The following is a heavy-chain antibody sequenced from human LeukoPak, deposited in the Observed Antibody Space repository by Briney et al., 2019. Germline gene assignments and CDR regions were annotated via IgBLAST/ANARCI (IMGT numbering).Heavy chain of an antibody. J-gene: IGHJ4*02. D-gene: IGHD4-23*01. V-gene: IGHV4-39*07. CDR1: GGSISSSSYY. CDR2: IYYSGST. CDR3: ARGPPPYGGNSETGHFW. Sequence: PSETLSPTCTVSGGSISSSSYYWGWIRQPPGKGLEWIGSIYYSGSTYYNPSLKSRVTISVDTSKNQFSLKLSSVTAADTAVYYCARGPPPYGGNSETGHFWWGQGTLVTVSS.